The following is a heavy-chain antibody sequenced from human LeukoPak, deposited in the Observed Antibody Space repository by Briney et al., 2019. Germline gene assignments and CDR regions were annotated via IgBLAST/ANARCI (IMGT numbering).Heavy chain of an antibody. J-gene: IGHJ6*03. Sequence: SETLSLTCTVSGGSVSSGSYYWSWIRQHPGKGLEWIGYIYYSGSTNYNPSLKSRVTISVDTSKNQFSLKLSSVTAADTAVYYCARGRRYGPRDYYHYMDVWGKGTTVTVSS. CDR3: ARGRRYGPRDYYHYMDV. CDR2: IYYSGST. V-gene: IGHV4-61*01. CDR1: GGSVSSGSYY. D-gene: IGHD1-14*01.